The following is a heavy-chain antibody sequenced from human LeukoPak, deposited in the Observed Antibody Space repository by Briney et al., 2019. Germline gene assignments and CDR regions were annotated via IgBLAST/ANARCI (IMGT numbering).Heavy chain of an antibody. CDR2: IYYSGST. V-gene: IGHV4-59*08. CDR1: GGSISSYY. CDR3: ARQGLWFGAYYFDY. J-gene: IGHJ4*02. D-gene: IGHD3-10*01. Sequence: ATETLSLTCTVSGGSISSYYWSWIRQPPGKGLEWIGYIYYSGSTNYNPSLKSRVTISVDTSKNQFSLKLSSVTAADTAVYYCARQGLWFGAYYFDYWGQGTLVTVSS.